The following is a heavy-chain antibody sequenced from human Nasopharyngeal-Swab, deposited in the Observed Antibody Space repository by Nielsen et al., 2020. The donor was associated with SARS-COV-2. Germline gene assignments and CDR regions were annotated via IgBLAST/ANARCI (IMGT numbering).Heavy chain of an antibody. CDR3: ARGGSYSSSWYPTY. Sequence: GGSLRLSCAASGFTFSSYSMNWVRQAPGKGLVWVSRINSDGSSTSYADSVKGRFTTSRDNAKNTLYLQMNSLRAEDTAVYYCARGGSYSSSWYPTYWGQGTLVTVSS. CDR2: INSDGSST. V-gene: IGHV3-74*01. D-gene: IGHD6-13*01. J-gene: IGHJ4*02. CDR1: GFTFSSYS.